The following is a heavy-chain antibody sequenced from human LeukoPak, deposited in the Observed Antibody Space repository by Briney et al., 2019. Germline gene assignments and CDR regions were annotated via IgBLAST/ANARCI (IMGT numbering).Heavy chain of an antibody. CDR1: GFTFSSYA. J-gene: IGHJ5*02. CDR2: ISGSGGST. D-gene: IGHD4-17*01. V-gene: IGHV3-23*01. Sequence: GGSLRLSCAASGFTFSSYAMSWVRQAPGKGLEWVSAISGSGGSTCYADSVKGRFTISRDNSKNTLYLQMNSLRAEDTAVYYCAKYIDYGDYPSPFDPWGQGTLVTVSS. CDR3: AKYIDYGDYPSPFDP.